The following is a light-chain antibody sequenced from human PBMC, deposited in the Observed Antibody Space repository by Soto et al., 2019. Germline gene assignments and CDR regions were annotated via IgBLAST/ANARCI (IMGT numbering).Light chain of an antibody. CDR1: QSIHTY. CDR2: AAS. V-gene: IGKV1-39*01. J-gene: IGKJ4*01. Sequence: DIQMTQSPSSLSASVLDRVTINFLASQSIHTYLNWYQQRPGKAPMVLIYAASTLQTGVPSRFSGSGSGTDFNLTVSSLQPEDFATYLCQQSYTIPLTFGGGAKVDIK. CDR3: QQSYTIPLT.